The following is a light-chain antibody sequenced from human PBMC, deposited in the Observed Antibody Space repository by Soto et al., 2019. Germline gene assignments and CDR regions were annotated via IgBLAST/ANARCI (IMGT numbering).Light chain of an antibody. CDR1: SSNIGSNS. Sequence: QSVLTQPPSTSGTPGQKITISCSGRSSNIGSNSVCWYQQLPGTAPKLLIYKNNQRPSGVPDRFSGSKSGTSASLAISGLRSADEADYYCAAWDDSLTRPVFGGGTQLTVL. CDR2: KNN. V-gene: IGLV1-47*01. J-gene: IGLJ2*01. CDR3: AAWDDSLTRPV.